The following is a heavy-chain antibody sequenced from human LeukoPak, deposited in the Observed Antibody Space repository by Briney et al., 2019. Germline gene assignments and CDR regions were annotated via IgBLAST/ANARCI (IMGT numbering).Heavy chain of an antibody. D-gene: IGHD2-15*01. J-gene: IGHJ4*02. Sequence: PGGSLRLSCAASGFTFFSYTMNWVRRAPGKGLEWVAATVGIGPDTYHADSVKGRFTISRDNSKDILYLQMNSLRVEDTAVYYCTKASAARCIGVFCYPFDHWGQGTLVTVSS. CDR1: GFTFFSYT. V-gene: IGHV3-23*01. CDR3: TKASAARCIGVFCYPFDH. CDR2: TVGIGPDT.